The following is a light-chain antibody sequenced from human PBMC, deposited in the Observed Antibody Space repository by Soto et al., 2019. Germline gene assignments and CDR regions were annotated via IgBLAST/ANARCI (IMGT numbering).Light chain of an antibody. J-gene: IGKJ4*01. CDR1: QSVRSW. CDR3: QQYDNYPHT. Sequence: DIQMTQSPSTLSASVGDRVTITCRASQSVRSWLAWYQQKPGRAPKFLIYDASSLESGVPSRFCGSGYGTEFTLTVRNLQPDDFATYYCQQYDNYPHTFGGGTKVDIK. CDR2: DAS. V-gene: IGKV1-5*01.